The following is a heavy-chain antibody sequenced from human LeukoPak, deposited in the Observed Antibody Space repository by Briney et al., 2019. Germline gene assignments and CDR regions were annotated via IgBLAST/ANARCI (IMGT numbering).Heavy chain of an antibody. CDR3: ARDSVGLVPLLLAY. D-gene: IGHD2-21*02. V-gene: IGHV3-30*04. CDR2: ISYDGSNK. CDR1: GFTFSSYA. Sequence: GGSLRPSCAASGFTFSSYAMHWVRQAPGKGLEWAAVISYDGSNKYYADSVKGRFTISRDNSKNTLYLQMNSLRAEDTAVYYCARDSVGLVPLLLAYWGQGTLVTVSS. J-gene: IGHJ4*02.